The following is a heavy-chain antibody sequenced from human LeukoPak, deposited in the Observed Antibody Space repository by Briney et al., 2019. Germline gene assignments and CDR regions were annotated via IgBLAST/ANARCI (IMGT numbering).Heavy chain of an antibody. CDR2: INPKNGGS. D-gene: IGHD3-9*01. V-gene: IGHV1-2*02. J-gene: IGHJ4*02. CDR3: ARDLGDGSEYDILTGYYKPAEFLFDY. CDR1: GYTFTGYY. Sequence: GASVKVSCKASGYTFTGYYMHWVRQAPGQGLEWVGWINPKNGGSNYAQKFQGRVTMTRDTSISTAYMELSRLRSDDTAVYYCARDLGDGSEYDILTGYYKPAEFLFDYWGQGTLVTVSS.